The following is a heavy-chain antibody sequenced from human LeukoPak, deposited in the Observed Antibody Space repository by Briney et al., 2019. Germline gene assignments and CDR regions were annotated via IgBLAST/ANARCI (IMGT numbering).Heavy chain of an antibody. V-gene: IGHV4-59*01. CDR2: IYYIGST. CDR3: AGGGGWFDS. J-gene: IGHJ5*01. Sequence: SETLSLTCTVSGYAITSYYWSWIPQPPGKGLEWIGYIYYIGSTNYNPSLKSRVTMSVDTSKTQFSLKLSSVTAADTAVYYCAGGGGWFDSWGQGTLVTVSS. CDR1: GYAITSYY. D-gene: IGHD3-10*01.